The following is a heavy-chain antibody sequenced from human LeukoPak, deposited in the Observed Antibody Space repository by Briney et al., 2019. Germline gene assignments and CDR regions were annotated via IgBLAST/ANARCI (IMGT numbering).Heavy chain of an antibody. V-gene: IGHV1-18*01. CDR2: ISAYNGNT. CDR3: ARKGLAKHYYGSAYYFDY. D-gene: IGHD3-10*01. J-gene: IGHJ4*02. Sequence: ASVKVSCKASGYTFTSYGISWVRQAPGQGLEWMGWISAYNGNTNYAQKLQGRVTMTTDTSTSTAYMELRSLRPDDTAVYYCARKGLAKHYYGSAYYFDYWGQGTLVTVSS. CDR1: GYTFTSYG.